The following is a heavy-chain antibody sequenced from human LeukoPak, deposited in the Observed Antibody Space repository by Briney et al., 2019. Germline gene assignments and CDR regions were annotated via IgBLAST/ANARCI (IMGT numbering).Heavy chain of an antibody. Sequence: SVKVSCKASGGTFSSYAISWVQQAPGQGLEWTGGIIPIFGTANYARKFQGRVTITTDESTSTAYMELSSLRSEDTAVYYCAREYYDFWGGYSPLGAYFDYWGQGTLVTVSS. V-gene: IGHV1-69*05. J-gene: IGHJ4*02. D-gene: IGHD3-3*01. CDR2: IIPIFGTA. CDR3: AREYYDFWGGYSPLGAYFDY. CDR1: GGTFSSYA.